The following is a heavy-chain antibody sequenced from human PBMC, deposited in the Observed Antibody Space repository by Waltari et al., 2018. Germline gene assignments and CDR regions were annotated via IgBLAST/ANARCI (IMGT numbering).Heavy chain of an antibody. V-gene: IGHV3-21*01. CDR3: ARGTVTTNYYYMDV. D-gene: IGHD4-17*01. Sequence: EVQLVESGGGLVKPGGSLRLSCAASGFTFSNYSMNWVRQAPGKGREWVSSISRSSIYKFSADSVKGRFTISRDNAKNSLYLQMNSLRTEDTTVYYCARGTVTTNYYYMDVWGKGTTVTVSS. CDR1: GFTFSNYS. J-gene: IGHJ6*03. CDR2: ISRSSIYK.